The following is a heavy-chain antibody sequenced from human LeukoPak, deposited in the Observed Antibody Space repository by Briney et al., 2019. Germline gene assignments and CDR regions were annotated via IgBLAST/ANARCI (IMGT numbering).Heavy chain of an antibody. CDR2: IYYSGST. Sequence: SETLSLTCTVSGGSISSYYWSWIRQPPGKGLEWIGYIYYSGSTNYSPSLKSRVTISVDTSKNQFSLKLSSVTAADTAVYYCARYSRTGYSPPYYFDYWGQGTLVTVSS. CDR1: GGSISSYY. J-gene: IGHJ4*02. V-gene: IGHV4-59*08. D-gene: IGHD3/OR15-3a*01. CDR3: ARYSRTGYSPPYYFDY.